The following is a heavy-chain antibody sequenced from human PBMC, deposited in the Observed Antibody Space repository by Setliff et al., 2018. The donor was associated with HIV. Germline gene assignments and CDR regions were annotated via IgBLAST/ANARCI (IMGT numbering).Heavy chain of an antibody. CDR3: ARVGGGYCSGSSCYSLGYYYYYMDV. D-gene: IGHD2-15*01. Sequence: ASVKVSCKASGYTFTSYDINWVRRATGQGLEWMGWMNHNSGNRGYAQKFQGRVSMTRNNSISTAYMELNDLKAEDTAVYYCARVGGGYCSGSSCYSLGYYYYYMDVWGKGTTVTVSS. CDR2: MNHNSGNR. CDR1: GYTFTSYD. V-gene: IGHV1-8*02. J-gene: IGHJ6*03.